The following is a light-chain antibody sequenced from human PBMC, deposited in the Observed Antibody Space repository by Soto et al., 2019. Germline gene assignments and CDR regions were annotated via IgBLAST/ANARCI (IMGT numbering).Light chain of an antibody. CDR1: NIGSIS. J-gene: IGLJ3*02. V-gene: IGLV3-21*04. CDR3: QVWDSSSDHVV. Sequence: SYEPTQPPSVSVAPGKTASITCGGNNIGSISVHWYQQKPGQAPVLVIYYDTVRPSGIPERISGSNSGNTATLTITRVEAGDEADYYCQVWDSSSDHVVFGGGTKLTVL. CDR2: YDT.